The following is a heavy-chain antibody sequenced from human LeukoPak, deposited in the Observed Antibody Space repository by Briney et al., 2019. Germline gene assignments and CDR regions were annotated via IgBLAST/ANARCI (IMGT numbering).Heavy chain of an antibody. Sequence: GGSLRLSCAASGFTFSTYWMTWVRQAPGKGLEWVASLNQDGSEKYYVDSVKGRFTISRDNSKNTLYLQMNSLRAEDTAVYYCARYSSSWFVYWGQGTLVTVSS. CDR1: GFTFSTYW. CDR3: ARYSSSWFVY. CDR2: LNQDGSEK. V-gene: IGHV3-7*01. J-gene: IGHJ5*01. D-gene: IGHD6-13*01.